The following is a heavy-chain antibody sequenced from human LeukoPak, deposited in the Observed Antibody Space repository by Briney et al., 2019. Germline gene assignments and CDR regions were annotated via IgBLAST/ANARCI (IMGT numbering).Heavy chain of an antibody. V-gene: IGHV1-2*02. J-gene: IGHJ4*02. CDR1: GYTFTSYY. Sequence: GASVKVSCKASGYTFTSYYMHWVRQAPGQGLEWMGWINPNSGGTNYAQKFQGRVTMTRDTSISTAYMELSRLRSDDTAVYYCARRLEVVGATTVWGQGTLVTVSS. D-gene: IGHD1-26*01. CDR2: INPNSGGT. CDR3: ARRLEVVGATTV.